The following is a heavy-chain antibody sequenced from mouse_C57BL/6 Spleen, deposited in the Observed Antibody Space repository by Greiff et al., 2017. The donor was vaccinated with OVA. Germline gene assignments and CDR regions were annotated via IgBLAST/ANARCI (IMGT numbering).Heavy chain of an antibody. CDR3: ASYYDYDYWLAY. D-gene: IGHD2-4*01. J-gene: IGHJ3*01. V-gene: IGHV1-42*01. CDR1: GYAFTGYY. CDR2: INPSTGGT. Sequence: EVQLQQSGPELVKPGASVKISCKASGYAFTGYYMNWVKQSPEKSLEWIGEINPSTGGTTYNQKFKAKATLTVDKSSSTAYMQLKSLTSEDSAVXYCASYYDYDYWLAYWGQGTLVTVSA.